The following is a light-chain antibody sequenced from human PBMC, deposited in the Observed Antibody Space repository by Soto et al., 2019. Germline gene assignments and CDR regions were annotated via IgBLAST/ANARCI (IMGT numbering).Light chain of an antibody. CDR2: AAS. CDR1: ESIGIY. CDR3: QQAYRTTWT. J-gene: IGKJ1*01. Sequence: DVQITQTPTSLSASVGYIVVIACRASESIGIYLNWYQQKPGKVPNLLIYAASSVFEGVPSRFSGSGSGTNFSLTINSLQPEDFATYFCQQAYRTTWTFGQGTKVDIK. V-gene: IGKV1-39*01.